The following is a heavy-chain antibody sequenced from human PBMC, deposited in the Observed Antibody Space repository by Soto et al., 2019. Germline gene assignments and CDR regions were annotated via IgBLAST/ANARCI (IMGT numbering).Heavy chain of an antibody. CDR2: ICSSGGT. V-gene: IGHV4-4*07. CDR3: ARGQRFSDSFDP. D-gene: IGHD3-3*01. J-gene: IGHJ5*02. Sequence: SETLSLTCTVSGGAIGGYYWTWVRQPAGKGLEWIGRICSSGGTKYNPSLKSRVDMSLDMSKNQFSLRLSSVTAADTAVYYCARGQRFSDSFDPWGQGTLVTVSS. CDR1: GGAIGGYY.